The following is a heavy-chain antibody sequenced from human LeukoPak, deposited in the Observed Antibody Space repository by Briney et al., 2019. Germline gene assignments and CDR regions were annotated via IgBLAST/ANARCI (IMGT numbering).Heavy chain of an antibody. V-gene: IGHV3-64D*06. CDR3: VKGGGSGWYGDY. J-gene: IGHJ4*02. CDR1: GFTFSSYS. CDR2: ISSNGGST. D-gene: IGHD6-19*01. Sequence: GGSLRLSCSASGFTFSSYSMHWVRQAPGKGLEYVSAISSNGGSTYYADSVKGRFTISRDNSKNTLYLQMTSLRTEDTAVYYCVKGGGSGWYGDYSGQGTLVTVSS.